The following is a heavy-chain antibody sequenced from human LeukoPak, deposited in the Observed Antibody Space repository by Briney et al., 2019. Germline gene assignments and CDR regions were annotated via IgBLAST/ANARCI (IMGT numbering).Heavy chain of an antibody. CDR1: GYTFTGNF. V-gene: IGHV1-2*02. CDR3: ARVDSSSWFLGLY. D-gene: IGHD6-13*01. Sequence: ASVKVSCKTSGYTFTGNFIHWVRQAPGQGLEWMGWINPNNGDTNYAQKFQGRVTMTRDTSISTAYMELSRLRSDDTAVYYCARVDSSSWFLGLYWGQGTLVTVSS. CDR2: INPNNGDT. J-gene: IGHJ4*02.